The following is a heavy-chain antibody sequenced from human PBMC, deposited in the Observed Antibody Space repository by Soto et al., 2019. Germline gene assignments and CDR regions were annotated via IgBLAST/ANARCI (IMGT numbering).Heavy chain of an antibody. CDR3: VGGAGWALDY. J-gene: IGHJ4*02. CDR1: GFTFSTYW. D-gene: IGHD1-26*01. Sequence: EAQLVEAGGGLVQPGGSLRLSCAASGFTFSTYWMNWVRQAPGMGLEWLAIIRQDGTETHYVDSVKGRFTISRDNTKNSLFLQMTNLRADDTAVYYCVGGAGWALDYWGQGTLVTVSS. CDR2: IRQDGTET. V-gene: IGHV3-7*03.